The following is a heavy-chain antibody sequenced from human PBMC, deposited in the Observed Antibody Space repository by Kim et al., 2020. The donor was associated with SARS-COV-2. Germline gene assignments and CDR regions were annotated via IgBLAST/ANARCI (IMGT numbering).Heavy chain of an antibody. J-gene: IGHJ6*02. CDR3: ARAPTGYEYYYYYYGMDV. D-gene: IGHD3-9*01. CDR1: GFTFSSYG. CDR2: ISYDGSNK. V-gene: IGHV3-33*05. Sequence: GGSLRLSCAASGFTFSSYGMHWVRQAPGKGLEWVAVISYDGSNKYYADSVKGRFTISRDNSKNTLYLQINSLRAEDTAVYYCARAPTGYEYYYYYYGMDVWGQGTTVTVSS.